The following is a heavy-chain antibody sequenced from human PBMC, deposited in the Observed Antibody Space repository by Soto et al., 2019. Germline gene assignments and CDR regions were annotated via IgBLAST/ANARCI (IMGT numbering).Heavy chain of an antibody. V-gene: IGHV4-34*01. CDR3: ARVVATRVRGVSWMYYFDY. CDR1: GGSFSVYY. J-gene: IGHJ4*02. Sequence: SETLSVTCVFYGGSFSVYYWDWICQPPGKGLEWIGEINHSGSTNYNPSLKSRVTISLDTAKNQCSLKLSSVAAADTAVYYCARVVATRVRGVSWMYYFDYWGQGTLVTVSS. D-gene: IGHD3-10*01. CDR2: INHSGST.